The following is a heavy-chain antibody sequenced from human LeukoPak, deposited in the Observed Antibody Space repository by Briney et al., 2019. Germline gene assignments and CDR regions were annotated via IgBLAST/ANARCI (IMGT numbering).Heavy chain of an antibody. V-gene: IGHV1-3*01. Sequence: ASVKVSCKASGYTFTSYAMHWVRQAPGQRPEWMGWINAGNGNTEYSQKFQGRVTITRDTSASTTYMELSSLRSEDTAVYYCARDYDILTGYYSHFDYWGQGTLVTVSS. CDR3: ARDYDILTGYYSHFDY. CDR2: INAGNGNT. D-gene: IGHD3-9*01. CDR1: GYTFTSYA. J-gene: IGHJ4*02.